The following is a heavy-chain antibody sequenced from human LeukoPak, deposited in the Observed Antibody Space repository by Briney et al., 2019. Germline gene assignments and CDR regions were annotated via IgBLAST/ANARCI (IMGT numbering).Heavy chain of an antibody. D-gene: IGHD3-10*01. V-gene: IGHV3-30*04. CDR1: GFTFSSYA. Sequence: GGSLRLSCAASGFTFSSYAMHWVRQAPGKGLEWVAVISYDGSNKYYADSVKGRFTISRDNSKNTLYLQMNSLRAEDTAVYYCASSRGGYYHPWGQGTLVTVSS. CDR3: ASSRGGYYHP. CDR2: ISYDGSNK. J-gene: IGHJ5*02.